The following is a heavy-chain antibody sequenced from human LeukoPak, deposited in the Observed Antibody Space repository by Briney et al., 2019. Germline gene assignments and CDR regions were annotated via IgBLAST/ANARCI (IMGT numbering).Heavy chain of an antibody. CDR3: ARRTMVRGVIIGWFDP. V-gene: IGHV4-39*01. J-gene: IGHJ5*02. CDR2: FYYSGST. D-gene: IGHD3-10*01. CDR1: GGSISSSSYY. Sequence: SETLSLTCTVSGGSISSSSYYWGCIRQPPGKGLEWIGGFYYSGSTYYNPSLKSRVTISVDTSKKQFSLKLSSVTAADTAVYYCARRTMVRGVIIGWFDPWGQGTLVTVSS.